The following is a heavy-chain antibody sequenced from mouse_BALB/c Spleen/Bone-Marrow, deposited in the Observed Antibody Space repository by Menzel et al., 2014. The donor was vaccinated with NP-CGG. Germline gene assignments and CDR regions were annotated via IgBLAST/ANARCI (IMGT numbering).Heavy chain of an antibody. Sequence: EVQLQQSGAELVRSGASVKLSCTAPGFNTKDYYMHWVKQRPEQGLEWIGWIDPENGDTEYAPKFQGKATMTADTSSNTAYLQLSSLTSEDTAVYYCSGDFYSAMDYWGQGTSVTVSS. CDR2: IDPENGDT. CDR1: GFNTKDYY. CDR3: SGDFYSAMDY. D-gene: IGHD1-1*01. J-gene: IGHJ4*01. V-gene: IGHV14-4*02.